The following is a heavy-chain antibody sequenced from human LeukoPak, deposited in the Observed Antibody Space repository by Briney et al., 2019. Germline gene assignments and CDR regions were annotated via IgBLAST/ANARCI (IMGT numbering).Heavy chain of an antibody. V-gene: IGHV4-34*01. J-gene: IGHJ4*02. CDR2: INHSGST. Sequence: PSETLSLTCAVYGGSFSGYYWSWIRQPPGKGLEWIGEINHSGSTNYNPSLKSRVTISVDTSKNQFSLKLSSVTAADTAVYYCARIISSSPIEYWGQGALVTVPS. CDR3: ARIISSSPIEY. D-gene: IGHD6-13*01. CDR1: GGSFSGYY.